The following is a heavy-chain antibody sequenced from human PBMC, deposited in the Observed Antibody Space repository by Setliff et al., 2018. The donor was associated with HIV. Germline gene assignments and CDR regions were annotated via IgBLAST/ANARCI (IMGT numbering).Heavy chain of an antibody. V-gene: IGHV3-74*03. D-gene: IGHD3-22*01. CDR2: IYGDGTIT. CDR3: VRDYYDSSGQPRGFDI. J-gene: IGHJ3*02. CDR1: GFTFSRSW. Sequence: GGSLRLSCTASGFTFSRSWMHWVRQAPGKGLVWVSRIYGDGTITAYADSVKGRFTISRDNAKGKLYLEMSSLRVEDTAMYYCVRDYYDSSGQPRGFDIWGQGTRVTVSS.